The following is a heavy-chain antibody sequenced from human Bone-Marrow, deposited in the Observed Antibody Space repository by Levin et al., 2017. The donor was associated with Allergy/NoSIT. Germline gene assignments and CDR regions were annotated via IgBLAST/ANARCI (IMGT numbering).Heavy chain of an antibody. D-gene: IGHD2-21*01. CDR1: GFIFGDFG. CDR2: SWYDGSKN. Sequence: GGSLRLSCVGSGFIFGDFGLHWVRQRPGKGLEWVAISWYDGSKNYYVDSVRGRFTISRDDSKNMVFLQMDRLTVEDTAVYYCAKGPIEVAGRVLDFWGQGTLVTVSS. J-gene: IGHJ4*02. CDR3: AKGPIEVAGRVLDF. V-gene: IGHV3-33*03.